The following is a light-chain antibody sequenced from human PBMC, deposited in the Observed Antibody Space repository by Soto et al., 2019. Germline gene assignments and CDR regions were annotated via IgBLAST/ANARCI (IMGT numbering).Light chain of an antibody. Sequence: QSALTQPASVSESPGQSITISCTGTSSDVGSYEFVSWYQQYPGKAPKLMIYEVSNRPSGISNRFSGSKSGNTASLTLSGLQAEDEADYYCSSYTSSSTLVFGGGTKLTVL. CDR1: SSDVGSYEF. CDR3: SSYTSSSTLV. V-gene: IGLV2-14*02. CDR2: EVS. J-gene: IGLJ2*01.